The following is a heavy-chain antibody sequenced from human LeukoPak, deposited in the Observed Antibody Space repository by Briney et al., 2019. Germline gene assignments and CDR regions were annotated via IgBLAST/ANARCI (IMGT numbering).Heavy chain of an antibody. CDR3: ARLGYCSSTSCYALFDY. CDR1: GYTFNNYG. D-gene: IGHD2-2*01. CDR2: ISAYNGNT. V-gene: IGHV1-18*01. J-gene: IGHJ4*02. Sequence: ASVKVSCKDSGYTFNNYGISWVRQAPGQGLEWMGWISAYNGNTNYAQKLQGRVTMTTDTSTSTAYMELRSLRSDDTAVYYCARLGYCSSTSCYALFDYWGQGTLVTVRS.